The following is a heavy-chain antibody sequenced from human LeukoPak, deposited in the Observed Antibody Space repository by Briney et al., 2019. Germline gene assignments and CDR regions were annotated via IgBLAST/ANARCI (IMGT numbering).Heavy chain of an antibody. V-gene: IGHV4-34*01. CDR2: INHRGRT. J-gene: IGHJ4*02. D-gene: IGHD3-22*01. CDR3: ARGQYDSGGYHYGIRAFYFDY. CDR1: GESFNGDF. Sequence: PSETLSLTCGVYGESFNGDFWTWLRQAPGKGLEWIGEINHRGRTNYSPSLTGRVTISVDTSMNQFSLQLRSVTAADTALYYCARGQYDSGGYHYGIRAFYFDYWGQGILVTVSS.